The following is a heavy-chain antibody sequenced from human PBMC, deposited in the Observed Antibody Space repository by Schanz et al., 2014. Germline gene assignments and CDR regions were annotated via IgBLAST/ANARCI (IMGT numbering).Heavy chain of an antibody. CDR3: AREERPTEGQFYGMDV. V-gene: IGHV3-21*01. CDR1: GFTFSSYT. Sequence: EQRVESGGGVVQPGRSLRLSCAASGFTFSSYTMKWVRQAPGKGLEWVSSISSTSTYLSSADSVKGRFTISRDSARNSLYLQMSSLRAEDTAVYYCAREERPTEGQFYGMDVWGQGTTVTVSS. J-gene: IGHJ6*02. CDR2: ISSTSTYL.